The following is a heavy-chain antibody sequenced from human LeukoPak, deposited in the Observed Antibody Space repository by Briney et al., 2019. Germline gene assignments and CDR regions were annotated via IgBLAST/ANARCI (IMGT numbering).Heavy chain of an antibody. V-gene: IGHV3-21*01. Sequence: GGSLRLSCSASGFTFSDYDMNWVRQAPGRGLEWVSSISYLSSHVYYGDSVKGRFSISRDNAKNSLYLQMNSLGAEDTAIYYCGRAFPPLRTSSAGDLWGQGILVTVSS. CDR3: GRAFPPLRTSSAGDL. J-gene: IGHJ4*02. D-gene: IGHD3-16*01. CDR1: GFTFSDYD. CDR2: ISYLSSHV.